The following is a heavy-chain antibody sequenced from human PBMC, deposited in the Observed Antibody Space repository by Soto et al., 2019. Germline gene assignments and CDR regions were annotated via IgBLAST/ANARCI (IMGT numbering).Heavy chain of an antibody. Sequence: GESLKISCAASGFTFSSYGMHRVRQAPGKGLEWVAVIWYDGSNKYYADSVKGRFTISRDNSKNTLYLQMNSLRAEDTAVYYCARGARITMVRGVIISPVYYGMDVWGQGTTVTVSS. CDR3: ARGARITMVRGVIISPVYYGMDV. CDR1: GFTFSSYG. V-gene: IGHV3-33*01. J-gene: IGHJ6*02. D-gene: IGHD3-10*01. CDR2: IWYDGSNK.